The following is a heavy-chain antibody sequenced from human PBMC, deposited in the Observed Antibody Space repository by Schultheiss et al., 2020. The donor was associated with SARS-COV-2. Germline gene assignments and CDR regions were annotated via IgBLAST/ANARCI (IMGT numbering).Heavy chain of an antibody. V-gene: IGHV4-59*12. CDR1: GGSISSYY. CDR3: ARVDRRVIDS. J-gene: IGHJ4*02. CDR2: IHYSGNT. D-gene: IGHD2-15*01. Sequence: SETLSLTCTVSGGSISSYYWGWIRQPPGKGLEWIGFIHYSGNTNYNPSHKSRVTMSVDMSRNQFSLRLSSVTAADTAVYYCARVDRRVIDSWGQGTLVTVSS.